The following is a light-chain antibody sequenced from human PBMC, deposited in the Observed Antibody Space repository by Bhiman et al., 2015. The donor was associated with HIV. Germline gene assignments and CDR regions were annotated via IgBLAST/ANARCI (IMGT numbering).Light chain of an antibody. V-gene: IGLV2-14*01. CDR2: DVS. CDR3: SSFTSSRTLL. J-gene: IGLJ2*01. CDR1: SSDVGGYDY. Sequence: QSALTQPASVSGSPGQSITISCTGTSSDVGGYDYVSWYQQYPGKAPKLMIYDVSERPSGVSNRFSGSTSGNTASLTISGLQAEDEADYHCSSFTSSRTLLFGGGTKLTVL.